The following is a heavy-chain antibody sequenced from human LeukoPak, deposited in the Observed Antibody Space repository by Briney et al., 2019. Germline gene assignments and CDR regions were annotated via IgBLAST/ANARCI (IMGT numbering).Heavy chain of an antibody. CDR1: GFTFSSYS. CDR3: AREDAMVRGVIRGNWFDP. CDR2: ISSSSSYI. D-gene: IGHD3-10*01. Sequence: GGSLRLSCAASGFTFSSYSMNWVRQAPGKGLEWVSSISSSSSYIYYADSVKGRFTISRDNAKNSLYLQMNSLRAEDTAVYYCAREDAMVRGVIRGNWFDPWGQGTLVTVSS. V-gene: IGHV3-21*01. J-gene: IGHJ5*02.